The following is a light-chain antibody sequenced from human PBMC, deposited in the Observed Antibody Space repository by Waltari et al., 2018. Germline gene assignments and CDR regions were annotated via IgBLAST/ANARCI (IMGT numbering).Light chain of an antibody. V-gene: IGLV7-46*01. J-gene: IGLJ3*02. CDR2: DTS. Sequence: QAVVTQEPSQTVSPGGPVTLTCGSSTGSVTSGHYPYWFQQKPGQAPRTLIYDTSNKNSWTPARLSGSLRGGKAALTLSGAQPEDEAEYYCLLSYSGARVFGGGTKLTVL. CDR1: TGSVTSGHY. CDR3: LLSYSGARV.